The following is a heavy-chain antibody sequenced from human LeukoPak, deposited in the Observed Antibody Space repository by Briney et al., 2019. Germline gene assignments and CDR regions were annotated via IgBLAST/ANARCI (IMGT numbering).Heavy chain of an antibody. Sequence: SETLSLTCAVYGGSFSGYYWSWIRQPPGKGLEWIGEINHSGSTNYNPSLKSRVTISVDTSKNQFSLKLSSVTAADTAVYYCARDAYSSGWYSFAPTFDYWGQGTLVTVSS. CDR2: INHSGST. V-gene: IGHV4-34*01. CDR3: ARDAYSSGWYSFAPTFDY. CDR1: GGSFSGYY. D-gene: IGHD6-19*01. J-gene: IGHJ4*02.